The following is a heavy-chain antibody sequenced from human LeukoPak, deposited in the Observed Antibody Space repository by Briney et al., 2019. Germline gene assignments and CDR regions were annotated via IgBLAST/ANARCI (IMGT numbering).Heavy chain of an antibody. J-gene: IGHJ4*02. V-gene: IGHV3-30*02. CDR3: ARHPAATGDYFDY. D-gene: IGHD6-13*01. CDR1: GVTFRRDV. Sequence: GGALSVSRAESGVTFRRDVIHTGREAPGGGGGWGAFIRHDGINKYYADSVKRRFTISRDNSKNTLYLQMNRLTTEDTAVYYCARHPAATGDYFDYWGQGTLVTVSS. CDR2: IRHDGINK.